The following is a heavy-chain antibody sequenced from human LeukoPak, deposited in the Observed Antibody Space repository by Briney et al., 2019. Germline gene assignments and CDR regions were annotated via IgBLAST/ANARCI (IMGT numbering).Heavy chain of an antibody. CDR1: GGTFSSYA. Sequence: SVKVSCKASGGTFSSYAISWVRQAPGQGLEWMGRIIPILGIANYAQKFQGRVTITADKSTSTAYMELSSLRSEDTAVYYCARGAGSYYHDPLDYWGQGTLVTVSS. CDR3: ARGAGSYYHDPLDY. J-gene: IGHJ4*02. CDR2: IIPILGIA. D-gene: IGHD3-10*01. V-gene: IGHV1-69*04.